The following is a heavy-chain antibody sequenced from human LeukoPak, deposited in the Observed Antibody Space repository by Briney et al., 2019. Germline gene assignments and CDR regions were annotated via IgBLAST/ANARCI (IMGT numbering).Heavy chain of an antibody. V-gene: IGHV3-23*01. D-gene: IGHD4-23*01. J-gene: IGHJ4*02. Sequence: GGSLRLSCAASGFTLSSYAMGWVRQAPGKGLEWVSAITASGGNTYYADSVKGRFTISRDNSKNTLYLQVNSLRAEDTAVYYCAKAPDYGGNSHPFDYWGQGTLVTVSS. CDR1: GFTLSSYA. CDR2: ITASGGNT. CDR3: AKAPDYGGNSHPFDY.